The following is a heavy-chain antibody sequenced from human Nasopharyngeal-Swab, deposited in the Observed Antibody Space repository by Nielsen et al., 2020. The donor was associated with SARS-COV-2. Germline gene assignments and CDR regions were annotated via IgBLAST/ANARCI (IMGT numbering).Heavy chain of an antibody. CDR2: ISAYSGNT. V-gene: IGHV1-18*01. J-gene: IGHJ5*02. CDR3: ARDRSPYGSGSYLWFDP. D-gene: IGHD3-10*01. Sequence: RKAPGRGWEWMGWISAYSGNTNYVQKLQGRVTMTTDTSTSTAYMELGSLRSDDTAVYYCARDRSPYGSGSYLWFDPWGQGTLVTVSS.